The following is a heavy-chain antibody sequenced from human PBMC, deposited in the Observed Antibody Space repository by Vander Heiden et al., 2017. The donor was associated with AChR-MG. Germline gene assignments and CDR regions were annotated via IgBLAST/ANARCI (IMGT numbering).Heavy chain of an antibody. J-gene: IGHJ6*02. CDR3: ARHTGSYYYYYGMDV. CDR2: IYPGDSDT. V-gene: IGHV5-51*01. Sequence: EVQLVQAGAEVKKPGASLHISCPGSGYSFTSYWIGWVRQMPGKGLEWMGIIYPGDSDTRYSPSFQGQVTISADKSISTAYLQWSSLKASDTAMCYCARHTGSYYYYYGMDVWGQGTTVTVSS. D-gene: IGHD2-15*01. CDR1: GYSFTSYW.